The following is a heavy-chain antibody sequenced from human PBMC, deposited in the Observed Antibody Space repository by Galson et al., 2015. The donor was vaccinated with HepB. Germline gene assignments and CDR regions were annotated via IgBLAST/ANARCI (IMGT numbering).Heavy chain of an antibody. V-gene: IGHV1-18*01. J-gene: IGHJ6*02. CDR3: ARDQERAAAVHYYGMDV. CDR2: ISAYNGNT. CDR1: GYTFTSYG. D-gene: IGHD6-13*01. Sequence: SVKVSCKASGYTFTSYGISWVRQAPGQGLEWMGWISAYNGNTNYAQKLQGRVTMTTDTSTSTAYMELRSLRSDDTAVYYCARDQERAAAVHYYGMDVWGQGTTVTVSS.